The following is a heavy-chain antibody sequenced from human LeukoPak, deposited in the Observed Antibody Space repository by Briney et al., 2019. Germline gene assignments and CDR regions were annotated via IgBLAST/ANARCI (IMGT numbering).Heavy chain of an antibody. CDR3: ARGLYYYDSSGYYGFVY. V-gene: IGHV1-8*01. Sequence: ASVKLSCKASGYTFTSYDINWVRQATGQGLEWMGWMYPNSGNTGYAQKFQGRVTMTRNTSISTAYMELSSLRAEDTAVYYCARGLYYYDSSGYYGFVYWGQGTLVTVSS. J-gene: IGHJ4*02. D-gene: IGHD3-22*01. CDR1: GYTFTSYD. CDR2: MYPNSGNT.